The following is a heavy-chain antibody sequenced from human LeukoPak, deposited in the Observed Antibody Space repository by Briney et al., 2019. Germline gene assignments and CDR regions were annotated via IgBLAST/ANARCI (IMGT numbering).Heavy chain of an antibody. D-gene: IGHD2-15*01. V-gene: IGHV4-39*07. J-gene: IGHJ4*02. CDR3: ARKVVVAATVFDY. CDR1: GDSISSSTYH. Sequence: SETLSLTCTVSGDSISSSTYHWGWFRQPPGKGLEWIGSIYHSGSTHYNPSLKSRVTISVDTSKNQFSLKLSSVTAADTAVYYCARKVVVAATVFDYWGQGTLVTVSS. CDR2: IYHSGST.